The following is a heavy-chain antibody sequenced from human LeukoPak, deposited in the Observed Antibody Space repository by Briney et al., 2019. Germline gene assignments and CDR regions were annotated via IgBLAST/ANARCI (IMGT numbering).Heavy chain of an antibody. D-gene: IGHD6-13*01. V-gene: IGHV3-23*01. J-gene: IGHJ4*02. CDR1: GFTLSSYG. CDR2: ISGSGGST. Sequence: PGGSLRLSCAASGFTLSSYGMSWVRQAPGKGLEWVSAISGSGGSTYYADSVKGRFTISRDNSKNTLYLQMNSLRAEDTAVYYCAKATRRRLDEQLVQGVGYWGQGTLVTVSS. CDR3: AKATRRRLDEQLVQGVGY.